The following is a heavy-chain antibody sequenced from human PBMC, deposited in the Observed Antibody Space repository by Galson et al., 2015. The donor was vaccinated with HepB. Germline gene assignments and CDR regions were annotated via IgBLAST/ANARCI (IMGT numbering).Heavy chain of an antibody. V-gene: IGHV3-74*01. CDR3: TRLGYTYGYRGHFDY. CDR1: GFSFSTNW. CDR2: INGDGTAT. Sequence: SLRLSCAASGFSFSTNWMHWVRQAPGKGLEWVSRINGDGTATTYAGSVKGRFTVSRDNARTTMFLQMDSLRANDTAVYYYTRLGYTYGYRGHFDYWGQGTLVTVSS. D-gene: IGHD5-18*01. J-gene: IGHJ4*02.